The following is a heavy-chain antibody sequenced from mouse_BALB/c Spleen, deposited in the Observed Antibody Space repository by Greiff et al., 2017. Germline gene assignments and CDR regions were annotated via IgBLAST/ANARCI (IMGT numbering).Heavy chain of an antibody. CDR2: IYPGDGDT. CDR3: AREVDY. Sequence: QVQLQQSGAELARPGASVKLSCKASGYTFTSYWMQWVKQRPGQGLEWIGAIYPGDGDTRYTQKFKGKATLTADKSSSTAYMQLSSLASEDSAVYYCAREVDYWGQGTSVTVSS. J-gene: IGHJ4*01. V-gene: IGHV1-87*01. CDR1: GYTFTSYW.